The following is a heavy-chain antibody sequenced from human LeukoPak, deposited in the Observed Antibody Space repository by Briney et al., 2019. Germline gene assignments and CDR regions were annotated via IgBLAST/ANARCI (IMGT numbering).Heavy chain of an antibody. J-gene: IGHJ6*01. CDR1: GFTFSSYE. V-gene: IGHV3-48*03. CDR3: ARDEEAPLDGLDV. CDR2: IISSGRTI. Sequence: GGSLRLSCAAPGFTFSSYEMNWVRQAPGKGLEWVSYIISSGRTIYYADSVKGRFTISRDNAKNSLYLQMNSLRAEDTAVYYCARDEEAPLDGLDVWGQGSTVTVSS.